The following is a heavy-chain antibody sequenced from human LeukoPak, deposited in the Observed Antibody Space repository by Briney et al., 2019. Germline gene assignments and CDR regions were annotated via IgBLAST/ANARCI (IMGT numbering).Heavy chain of an antibody. CDR3: AKDRSGSYHDAFDI. D-gene: IGHD1-26*01. J-gene: IGHJ3*02. CDR2: LGRNSGSI. V-gene: IGHV3-9*01. Sequence: PGRSLRLSCAASGFTFDAYAMHWVRHAPGKGLGSVSVLGRNSGSIDYADSVKGRSTTSRDNAKNSLYLQMNSLRAEDTALYYCAKDRSGSYHDAFDIWGQGTMVTVSS. CDR1: GFTFDAYA.